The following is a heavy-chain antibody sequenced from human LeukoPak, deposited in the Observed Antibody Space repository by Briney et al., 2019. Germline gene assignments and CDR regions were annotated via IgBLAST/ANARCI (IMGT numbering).Heavy chain of an antibody. V-gene: IGHV3-53*01. Sequence: GGSLRLSCAASGFTVSSNYMSWVRQAPGKGLEWVSVIYSGGSTYYADSVKGRFTISRDNSKNTLYLQMNSLRAEDTAVYYCARGRETTGSTIDYWGQGTLVTVSS. CDR1: GFTVSSNY. D-gene: IGHD4-11*01. CDR2: IYSGGST. J-gene: IGHJ4*02. CDR3: ARGRETTGSTIDY.